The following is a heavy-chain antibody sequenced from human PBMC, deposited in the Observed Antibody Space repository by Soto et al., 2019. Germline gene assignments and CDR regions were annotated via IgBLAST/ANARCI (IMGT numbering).Heavy chain of an antibody. CDR3: ARGTDYDILTGYYGHYGMHV. CDR1: GGTFSSYT. CDR2: IIPILAIA. Sequence: GASVKVSCKASGGTFSSYTISWVRQAPGQGLEWMGRIIPILAIANYAQKFQGRVTITADKSTSTAYMELSSLRSEDTAVYYCARGTDYDILTGYYGHYGMHVWGQGTTVTVSS. V-gene: IGHV1-69*02. D-gene: IGHD3-9*01. J-gene: IGHJ6*02.